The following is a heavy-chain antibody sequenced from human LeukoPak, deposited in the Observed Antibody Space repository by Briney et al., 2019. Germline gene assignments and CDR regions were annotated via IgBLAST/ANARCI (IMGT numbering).Heavy chain of an antibody. CDR1: GYTFTNYW. V-gene: IGHV5-51*01. CDR3: ARFNNRDADY. CDR2: VSPDDSNA. Sequence: GESLKISFRGSGYTFTNYWIGWVRQMPGKGLEWMGVVSPDDSNAKYSPSFQAQVTISADKSINTAYLQWSSLKASDTAMYYCARFNNRDADYWGQGTLVTVSS. J-gene: IGHJ4*02. D-gene: IGHD1-20*01.